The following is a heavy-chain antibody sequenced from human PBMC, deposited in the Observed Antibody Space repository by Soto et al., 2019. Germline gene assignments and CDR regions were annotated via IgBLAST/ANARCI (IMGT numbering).Heavy chain of an antibody. CDR3: ASCGPPPSSVDWCDH. D-gene: IGHD2-21*01. J-gene: IGHJ5*02. CDR2: IIPILGIA. Sequence: QVQLVQSGAEVKKPGSSVKVSCKASGGTFSSYTISWVRQAPGQGLEWMGRIIPILGIANYAQKFQGRVTITADKSTGTAKMELSSLRSEDTAVYYCASCGPPPSSVDWCDHWGQGTLVTVSS. V-gene: IGHV1-69*02. CDR1: GGTFSSYT.